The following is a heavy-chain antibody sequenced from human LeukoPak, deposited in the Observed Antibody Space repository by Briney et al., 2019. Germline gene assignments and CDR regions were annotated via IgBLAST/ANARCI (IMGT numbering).Heavy chain of an antibody. J-gene: IGHJ6*02. D-gene: IGHD3-10*01. Sequence: GGSLRLSCAGSGFTFSSYAMTWVRQAPGKGLEWVSAMSGSGGSTYYADSVKGRFTISRDNSKNTLYLQMNSLRAEDTAVYYCAKGARYFYGSGPYPMYAWGQGTTVTVSS. CDR3: AKGARYFYGSGPYPMYA. V-gene: IGHV3-23*01. CDR2: MSGSGGST. CDR1: GFTFSSYA.